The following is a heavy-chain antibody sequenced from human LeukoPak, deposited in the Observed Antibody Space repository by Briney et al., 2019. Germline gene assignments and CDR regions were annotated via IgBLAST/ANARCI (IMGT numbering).Heavy chain of an antibody. CDR2: ISTSSSYI. J-gene: IGHJ4*02. CDR1: GFIFSNYN. D-gene: IGHD5-18*01. V-gene: IGHV3-21*01. Sequence: GGSLRLSCAASGFIFSNYNMNWVRQAPGKGLEWVSSISTSSSYILYAGSVKGRFIMSRDNAKSSLYLQMNSLRAEDTAVYYCAGQSAEGHSYGYVGYYWGQGTLVTVSS. CDR3: AGQSAEGHSYGYVGYY.